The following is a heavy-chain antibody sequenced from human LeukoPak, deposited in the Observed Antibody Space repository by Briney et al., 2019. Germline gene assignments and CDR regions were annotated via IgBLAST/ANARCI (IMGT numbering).Heavy chain of an antibody. CDR3: ARDKWVRVGNSWRHYAMDV. V-gene: IGHV4-30-4*08. D-gene: IGHD6-13*01. CDR1: GGSIRSDDSY. J-gene: IGHJ6*02. Sequence: PSETLSLTCTVSGGSIRSDDSYWTWIRQPPGKGLGWIGYMYYSGSTYYNPSLKTRISISEDTSKSQISLKLTSVTAADTAVYYCARDKWVRVGNSWRHYAMDVWGQGTTVTVSS. CDR2: MYYSGST.